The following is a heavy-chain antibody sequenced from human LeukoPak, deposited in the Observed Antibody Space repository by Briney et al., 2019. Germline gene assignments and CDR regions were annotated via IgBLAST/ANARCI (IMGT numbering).Heavy chain of an antibody. CDR2: ISSSSSYT. CDR3: ARDRDGYSYG. J-gene: IGHJ4*02. V-gene: IGHV3-11*06. D-gene: IGHD5-18*01. CDR1: GFTFSDYY. Sequence: PGRSLRLSCAASGFTFSDYYMSWIRQAPGKGLEWVSYISSSSSYTNYADSVKGRFTISRDNAKNSLYLQMNSLRAEDTAVYYCARDRDGYSYGWGQGTLVTVSS.